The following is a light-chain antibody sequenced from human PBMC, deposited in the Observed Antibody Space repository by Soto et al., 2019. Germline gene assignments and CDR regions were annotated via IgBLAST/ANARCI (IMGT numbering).Light chain of an antibody. CDR3: SSYTSSSTL. V-gene: IGLV2-14*01. Sequence: QSALTQPASVSGSPGQSITISCTGTSSDVCGYNYVSWYQQHPGKAPKLMIYDVSNRPSGVSNRFSGSKSGNTASLTISGLQAEYEADYYCSSYTSSSTLFGTGTKVTVL. CDR2: DVS. J-gene: IGLJ1*01. CDR1: SSDVCGYNY.